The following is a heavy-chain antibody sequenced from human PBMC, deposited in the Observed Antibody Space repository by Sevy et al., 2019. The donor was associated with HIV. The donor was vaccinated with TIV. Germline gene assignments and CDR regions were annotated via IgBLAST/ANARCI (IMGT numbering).Heavy chain of an antibody. CDR1: GFTFSSYA. CDR2: ISGSGGST. J-gene: IGHJ4*02. CDR3: AKAIPNYRTSLPGYYFDY. D-gene: IGHD2-21*01. V-gene: IGHV3-23*01. Sequence: GGSLRLSCAASGFTFSSYAMSWVRQAPGKGLEWVSAISGSGGSTYYADSVKGRFTISRDNSKNTLYLQMNSLRAEDKAVYYCAKAIPNYRTSLPGYYFDYWGQGTLVTVSS.